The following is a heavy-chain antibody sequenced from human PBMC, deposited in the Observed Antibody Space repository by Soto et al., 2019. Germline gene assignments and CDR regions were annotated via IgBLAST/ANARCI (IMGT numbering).Heavy chain of an antibody. D-gene: IGHD3-3*01. J-gene: IGHJ6*03. CDR1: GGSISSYD. CDR2: IYYSGST. CDR3: ASLRDDSWSGDGYYYMDV. Sequence: SETMSVTCTVSGGSISSYDWSWIRPNPGKGLEWIGYIYYSGSTYYNPSLKSRVTISVDTSKNQFSLKLSSVTAADTAVYYCASLRDDSWSGDGYYYMDVWGKGATVTVSS. V-gene: IGHV4-59*06.